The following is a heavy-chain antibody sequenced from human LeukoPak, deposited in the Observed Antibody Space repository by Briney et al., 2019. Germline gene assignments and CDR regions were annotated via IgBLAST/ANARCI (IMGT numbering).Heavy chain of an antibody. V-gene: IGHV1-2*02. CDR3: AREDYNWNDAGAIRYGMDV. J-gene: IGHJ6*02. CDR2: INPNSGGT. D-gene: IGHD1-20*01. Sequence: ASVKVSCKASGYTFTGYYMHWVRQAPGQGLEWMGWINPNSGGTNYAQKFQGRVTMTRDTSISTAYMELSRLRSDDTAVYYCAREDYNWNDAGAIRYGMDVWGQGTTVTVSS. CDR1: GYTFTGYY.